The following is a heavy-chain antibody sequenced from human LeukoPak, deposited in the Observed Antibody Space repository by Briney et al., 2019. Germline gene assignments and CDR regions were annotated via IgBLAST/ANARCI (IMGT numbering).Heavy chain of an antibody. CDR3: ARAPYYYDSSGSVGPYFDY. Sequence: GGSLRLSCAASGFTFSSYGMHWVHQAPGKGLEWVAVIWYDGSNKYYADSVKGRFTISRDNSKNTLYLQTNSLRAEDTAVYYCARAPYYYDSSGSVGPYFDYWGQGTLVTVSS. CDR1: GFTFSSYG. J-gene: IGHJ4*02. CDR2: IWYDGSNK. D-gene: IGHD3-22*01. V-gene: IGHV3-33*01.